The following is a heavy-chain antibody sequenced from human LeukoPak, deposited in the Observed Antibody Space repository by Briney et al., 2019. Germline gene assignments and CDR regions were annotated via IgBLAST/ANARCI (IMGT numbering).Heavy chain of an antibody. D-gene: IGHD6-19*01. V-gene: IGHV3-30*01. CDR2: ISYDGSNK. J-gene: IGHJ6*03. CDR1: GFTFSSYA. CDR3: AREPYSSGLYGNYYYYYMDV. Sequence: PGRSLRLSCAASGFTFSSYAMRWVRQAPGKGLEWVAVISYDGSNKYYADSVKGRFTISRDNSKNTLYLQMNSLRAEDTAVYYWAREPYSSGLYGNYYYYYMDVWGKGTTVTVSS.